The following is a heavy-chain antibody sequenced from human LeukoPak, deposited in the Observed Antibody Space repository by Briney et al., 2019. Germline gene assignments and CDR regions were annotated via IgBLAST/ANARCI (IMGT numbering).Heavy chain of an antibody. CDR2: ISYDGSNK. CDR3: ARDLDY. V-gene: IGHV3-30*04. Sequence: GGSLRLSCAAAGFTFSSYAMHWVRQAPGKGLEWVAVISYDGSNKYYADSVKGRFTISRDNSKNTLYLQMNSLRAEDTAVYYCARDLDYWGQGTLVTVSS. CDR1: GFTFSSYA. J-gene: IGHJ4*02.